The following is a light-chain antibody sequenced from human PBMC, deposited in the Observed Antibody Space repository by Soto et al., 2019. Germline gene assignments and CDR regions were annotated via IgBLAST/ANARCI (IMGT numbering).Light chain of an antibody. Sequence: QSVLTQPPSVSAAPGQQVTIYCSGSTSNIENNYVSWYQQLPGTAPKLLIYDNNKRPSGIPDRFSGFKSGTSATLGITGLQTGDEAIYYCGTWDTSLSAGVVFGGGTKLTVL. CDR1: TSNIENNY. V-gene: IGLV1-51*01. J-gene: IGLJ2*01. CDR3: GTWDTSLSAGVV. CDR2: DNN.